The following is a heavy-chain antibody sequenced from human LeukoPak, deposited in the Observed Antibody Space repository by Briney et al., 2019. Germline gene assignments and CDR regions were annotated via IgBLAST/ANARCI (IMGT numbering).Heavy chain of an antibody. J-gene: IGHJ4*02. Sequence: ASVKVSCKASGYTFTSYGISWVRQAPGQWLEWMGWISAYNGNTNYAQKLQGRVTMTTDTSTSTAYMELRSLRSDDTAVYYCARDSQAYYDFWSGDFDYWGQGTLVTVSS. CDR1: GYTFTSYG. D-gene: IGHD3-3*01. V-gene: IGHV1-18*01. CDR3: ARDSQAYYDFWSGDFDY. CDR2: ISAYNGNT.